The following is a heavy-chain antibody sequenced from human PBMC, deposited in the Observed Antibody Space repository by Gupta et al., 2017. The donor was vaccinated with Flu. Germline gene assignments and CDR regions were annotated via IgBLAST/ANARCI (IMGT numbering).Heavy chain of an antibody. D-gene: IGHD3-3*01. CDR1: GGSIRSSRYY. CDR3: ARHGTMSYDFWSGYYTDRTGRIDY. V-gene: IGHV4-39*01. Sequence: QLQLQESGPGLVKPSETLSLTCTVSGGSIRSSRYYWGWIRQPPGKGLEWIGSIYYSGSTYYNPSLKSRVTISVDTSKNQFSLKLSSVTAADTAVYYCARHGTMSYDFWSGYYTDRTGRIDYWGQGTLVTVSS. CDR2: IYYSGST. J-gene: IGHJ4*02.